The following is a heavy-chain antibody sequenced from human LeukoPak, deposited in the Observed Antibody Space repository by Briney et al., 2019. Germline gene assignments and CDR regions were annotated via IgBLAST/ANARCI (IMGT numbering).Heavy chain of an antibody. CDR2: IYYSGST. Sequence: PSETLSLTCTVSGGSISSYYWSWIRQPPGKGLEWIGYIYYSGSTNYNPSLKSRVTISVDTSKNQFSLNLSSVTAADTAVYYCARGGRLLPLNYWGQGTLVTVSS. CDR1: GGSISSYY. J-gene: IGHJ4*02. V-gene: IGHV4-59*01. D-gene: IGHD3-22*01. CDR3: ARGGRLLPLNY.